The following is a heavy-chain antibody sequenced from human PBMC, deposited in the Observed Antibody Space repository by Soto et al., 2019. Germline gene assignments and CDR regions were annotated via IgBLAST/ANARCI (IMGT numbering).Heavy chain of an antibody. D-gene: IGHD3-22*01. CDR2: ISAYNGNT. J-gene: IGHJ4*02. V-gene: IGHV1-18*01. CDR3: ASWNYYDSSGYYWAYFDY. CDR1: GYTFTSYG. Sequence: ASVKVSCKASGYTFTSYGISWVRQAPGQGLEWMGWISAYNGNTNYAQKLQGRVTMTTDTSTSTAYMELRSLRSDDTAVYYCASWNYYDSSGYYWAYFDYGGQGTLVTVSS.